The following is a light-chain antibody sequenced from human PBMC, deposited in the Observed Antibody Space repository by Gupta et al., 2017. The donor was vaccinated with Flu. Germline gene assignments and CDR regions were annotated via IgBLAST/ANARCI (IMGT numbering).Light chain of an antibody. Sequence: SVLTQPPSASGTPGQRATMSCSGNSSNIGRNTVNWSQQLPGTAPKLLIYSDNQRPSGVPERFSGSKSGTSASLAISGLQAEDGADYYCAAWDDSLKGYVFGTGTRVTVL. CDR1: SSNIGRNT. CDR3: AAWDDSLKGYV. J-gene: IGLJ1*01. CDR2: SDN. V-gene: IGLV1-44*01.